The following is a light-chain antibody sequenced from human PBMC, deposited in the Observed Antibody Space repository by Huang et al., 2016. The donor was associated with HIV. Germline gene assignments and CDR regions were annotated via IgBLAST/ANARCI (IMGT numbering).Light chain of an antibody. CDR2: AAS. Sequence: DIQMTQSPSSLSASVGDRVTITCRASQSISSYLNWYQQKPGKAPKLLSYAASSLQSGVPSRFSGGGSGTDFTLTISSLQPEDFATYYCQQSYSTPPWTFGQGTKVEIK. V-gene: IGKV1-39*01. CDR3: QQSYSTPPWT. J-gene: IGKJ1*01. CDR1: QSISSY.